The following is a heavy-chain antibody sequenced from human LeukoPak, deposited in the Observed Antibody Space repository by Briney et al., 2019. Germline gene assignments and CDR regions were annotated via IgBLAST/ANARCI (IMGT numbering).Heavy chain of an antibody. Sequence: SVKVSCKASGGTFSSYAISWVRQAPGQGLEWMGGIIPIFGTANYAQKFQGRVTITADESTSTAYMELSSLRSEDTAVYYCARVALGRRWLQTSYHYGMDVWGQGTTVTVSS. V-gene: IGHV1-69*13. CDR3: ARVALGRRWLQTSYHYGMDV. D-gene: IGHD5-24*01. CDR1: GGTFSSYA. J-gene: IGHJ6*02. CDR2: IIPIFGTA.